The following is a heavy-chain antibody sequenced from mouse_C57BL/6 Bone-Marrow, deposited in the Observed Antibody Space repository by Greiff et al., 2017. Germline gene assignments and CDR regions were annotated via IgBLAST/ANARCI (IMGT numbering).Heavy chain of an antibody. CDR1: GFTFSDYY. CDR2: ISNGGGST. Sequence: EVQGVESGGGLVQPGGSLKLSCAASGFTFSDYYMYWVRQTPEKRLEWVAYISNGGGSTYYPDTVKGRFTISRDNAKNTLYLQMSRLKSEDTAMYYCARHYLAYWGQGTLVTVSA. J-gene: IGHJ3*01. CDR3: ARHYLAY. V-gene: IGHV5-12*01.